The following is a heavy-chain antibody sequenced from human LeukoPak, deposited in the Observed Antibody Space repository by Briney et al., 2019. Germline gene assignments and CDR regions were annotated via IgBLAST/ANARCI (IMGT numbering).Heavy chain of an antibody. V-gene: IGHV1-69*13. CDR3: ASTIGDCSSTSCYPFMDYYGMDV. CDR1: GGTFSSYA. J-gene: IGHJ6*02. D-gene: IGHD2-2*01. CDR2: IIPIFGTA. Sequence: SVKVSCKASGGTFSSYAISWVRQAPGQGLEWMGGIIPIFGTANYAQKFQGRVTITADESTSTAYTELSSLRSEDTAVYYCASTIGDCSSTSCYPFMDYYGMDVWGQGTTVTVSS.